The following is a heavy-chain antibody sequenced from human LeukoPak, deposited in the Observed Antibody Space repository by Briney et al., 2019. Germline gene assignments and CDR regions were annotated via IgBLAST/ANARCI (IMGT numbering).Heavy chain of an antibody. CDR2: IDPSDSYT. CDR1: GYSFTSYW. V-gene: IGHV5-10-1*01. D-gene: IGHD6-19*01. J-gene: IGHJ4*02. CDR3: ARLSTGYSSGWYLRPFDY. Sequence: GESLKISCKGSGYSFTSYWISWVRQMPGKGLEWMGRIDPSDSYTNYSPSFQGHVTISADKSISTAYLQWSSLKASDTATYYCARLSTGYSSGWYLRPFDYWGQGTLVTVSS.